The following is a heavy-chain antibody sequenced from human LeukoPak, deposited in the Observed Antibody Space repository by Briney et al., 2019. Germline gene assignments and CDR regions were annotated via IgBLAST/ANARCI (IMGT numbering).Heavy chain of an antibody. J-gene: IGHJ4*02. V-gene: IGHV4-34*01. CDR1: GGSFSGYY. D-gene: IGHD6-13*01. Sequence: SETLSLTCAVYGGSFSGYYWSWIRQPPGKGLEWIGEINHSGSTNYNPSLKSRVTIPVDTSKNQFSLKLSSVTAADTAVYYCAGLSYSSSWYYFDYWGQGTLVTVSS. CDR2: INHSGST. CDR3: AGLSYSSSWYYFDY.